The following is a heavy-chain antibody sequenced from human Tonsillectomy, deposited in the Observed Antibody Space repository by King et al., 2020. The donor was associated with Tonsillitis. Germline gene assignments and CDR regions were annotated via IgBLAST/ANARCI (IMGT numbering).Heavy chain of an antibody. CDR3: ARLLTTITTSWG. J-gene: IGHJ4*02. D-gene: IGHD4-11*01. Sequence: QLVESGPRLVKPSETLSLTCSVSGGSVSSSGYFWGWIRQPPGRGLEWIGSIYFSGGTFYNPPLKSRVTISLDTPENYLSLKLTSLTAGDTAVYYCARLLTTITTSWGWGQGTLVTVSS. CDR1: GGSVSSSGYF. CDR2: IYFSGGT. V-gene: IGHV4-39*02.